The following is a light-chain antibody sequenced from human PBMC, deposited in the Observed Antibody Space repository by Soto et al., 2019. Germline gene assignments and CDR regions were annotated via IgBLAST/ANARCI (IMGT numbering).Light chain of an antibody. J-gene: IGKJ5*01. CDR2: GAS. CDR1: QSFSSSY. Sequence: EIVLTQSPGTLSLSPGERATLSCRASQSFSSSYLAWYQQKPGQAPRILIYGASSRATGIPDRFSGSGSGTDFTLTISRLEPEDFAVYYWQQYGTSITFGQGTRLE. V-gene: IGKV3-20*01. CDR3: QQYGTSIT.